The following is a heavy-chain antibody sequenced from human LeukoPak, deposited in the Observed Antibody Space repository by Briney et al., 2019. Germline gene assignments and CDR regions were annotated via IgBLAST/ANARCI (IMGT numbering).Heavy chain of an antibody. D-gene: IGHD2-15*01. CDR3: ARQPHSGLDY. Sequence: GGSLRLSCAASGFTVSSNYMSWVRQAPGKGLEWVAVIWYDGSNKYYADSVKGRFTISRDNSKNTLYLQMNSLRAEDTAVYYCARQPHSGLDYWGQGTLVTVSS. J-gene: IGHJ4*02. V-gene: IGHV3-33*08. CDR2: IWYDGSNK. CDR1: GFTVSSNY.